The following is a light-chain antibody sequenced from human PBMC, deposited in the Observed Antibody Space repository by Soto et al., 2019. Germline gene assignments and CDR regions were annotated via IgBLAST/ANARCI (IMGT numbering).Light chain of an antibody. J-gene: IGKJ1*01. CDR1: QSVSSSY. V-gene: IGKV3D-7*01. Sequence: EIVLTQSPATLSVSPGGRATLSCRASQSVSSSYLSWYQQKPGQAPRLLIYDASSRPSGVPARFSGSGTGTDITITSSILQPEDFATYYRPQYDSLPRTFDQGTKVDIK. CDR2: DAS. CDR3: PQYDSLPRT.